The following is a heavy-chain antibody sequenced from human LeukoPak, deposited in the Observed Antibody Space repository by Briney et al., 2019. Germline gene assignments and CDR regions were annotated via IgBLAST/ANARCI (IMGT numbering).Heavy chain of an antibody. Sequence: ASVKVSCKASGYTFTSYYMHWVRQAPGQGLEWMGWINPNSGGTNYAQKFQGRVTMTRDASVSTAYMELSRLRSDDTAVYYCARESFVDTAMPGAVEIWGQGTMVTVSS. D-gene: IGHD5-18*01. V-gene: IGHV1-2*02. CDR3: ARESFVDTAMPGAVEI. J-gene: IGHJ3*02. CDR2: INPNSGGT. CDR1: GYTFTSYY.